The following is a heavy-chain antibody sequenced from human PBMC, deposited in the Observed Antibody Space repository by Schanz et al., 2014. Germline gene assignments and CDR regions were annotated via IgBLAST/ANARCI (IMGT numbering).Heavy chain of an antibody. Sequence: QVQLQESGPGLVKPWETLSLTCTVSDASINRYYWAWIRQPPGKGLEWIGYLFYTGHSNYNPSLKSRVSMSLDTSKKQFSMKLSSVTAADTAVYYCARQGNIEVAGLFYYSGLDAWGQGTTVLVSS. CDR1: DASINRYY. D-gene: IGHD6-19*01. J-gene: IGHJ6*02. V-gene: IGHV4-59*01. CDR3: ARQGNIEVAGLFYYSGLDA. CDR2: LFYTGHS.